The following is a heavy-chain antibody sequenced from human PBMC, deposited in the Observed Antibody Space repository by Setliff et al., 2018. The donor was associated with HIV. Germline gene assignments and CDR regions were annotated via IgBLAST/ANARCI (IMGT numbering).Heavy chain of an antibody. Sequence: PSETLSLTCTVSGGSISSSNNYWGWIRQPRGKGLEWIGSIYYSGSTHYNPSLKSRVTMSVDTSKNQFSLKLTSVTAADMALYYCARQQTALFVDSWGQGTLVTVSS. D-gene: IGHD2-21*02. CDR3: ARQQTALFVDS. CDR2: IYYSGST. J-gene: IGHJ4*02. V-gene: IGHV4-39*01. CDR1: GGSISSSNNY.